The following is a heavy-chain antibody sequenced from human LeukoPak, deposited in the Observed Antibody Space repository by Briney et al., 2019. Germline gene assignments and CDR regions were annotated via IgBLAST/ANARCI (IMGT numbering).Heavy chain of an antibody. D-gene: IGHD5-18*01. J-gene: IGHJ4*02. V-gene: IGHV3-21*01. Sequence: PGGSLRLSCAASGFTFSTSGMNWVRQAPGKGLECVSSISSSSNYIYYADSVKGRFTISRDNAENSLYLQMNSLRAEDTAVYYCARHLSGVTGYTYGRGIDYWGQGTLVTVSS. CDR3: ARHLSGVTGYTYGRGIDY. CDR2: ISSSSNYI. CDR1: GFTFSTSG.